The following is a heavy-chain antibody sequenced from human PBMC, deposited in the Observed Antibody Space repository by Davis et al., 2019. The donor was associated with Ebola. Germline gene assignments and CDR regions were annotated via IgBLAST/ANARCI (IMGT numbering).Heavy chain of an antibody. D-gene: IGHD3-3*01. CDR2: ISAYNGNT. J-gene: IGHJ4*02. CDR3: ARTIVRYDFWSGYYFDY. CDR1: GYTFTSYG. Sequence: ASVKVSCKASGYTFTSYGISWVRQAPGQGLEWMGWISAYNGNTNYAQKLQGRVTMTTDTSTSTAYMELSSLRSDDTAVYYCARTIVRYDFWSGYYFDYWGQGTLVTVSS. V-gene: IGHV1-18*01.